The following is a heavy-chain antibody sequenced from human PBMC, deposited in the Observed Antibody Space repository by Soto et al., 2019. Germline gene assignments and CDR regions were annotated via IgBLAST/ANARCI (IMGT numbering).Heavy chain of an antibody. CDR1: GGSFSGYY. J-gene: IGHJ6*02. D-gene: IGHD3-10*01. CDR3: ARGRGGSGSYYYYGMDV. Sequence: SETLSLTCAVYGGSFSGYYWSWIRQPPGKGLEWIGEINHSGSTNYNPSLKSRVTISVDTSKNQFSLKLSSVTAADTAVYYCARGRGGSGSYYYYGMDVWGQGTTVTVS. CDR2: INHSGST. V-gene: IGHV4-34*01.